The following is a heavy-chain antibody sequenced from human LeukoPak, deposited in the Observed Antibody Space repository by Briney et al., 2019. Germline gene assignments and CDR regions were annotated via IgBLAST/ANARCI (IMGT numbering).Heavy chain of an antibody. Sequence: GGSLRLSCAASGFTFSSYGMSWVRQAPGKGLEWVSAISGSGGSTYYADSVKGRFTISRDNAKNSVYLQMNSLRAEDTAMYYCASGRLGYWGQGTLVTVSS. V-gene: IGHV3-23*01. J-gene: IGHJ4*02. CDR2: ISGSGGST. D-gene: IGHD3-16*01. CDR1: GFTFSSYG. CDR3: ASGRLGY.